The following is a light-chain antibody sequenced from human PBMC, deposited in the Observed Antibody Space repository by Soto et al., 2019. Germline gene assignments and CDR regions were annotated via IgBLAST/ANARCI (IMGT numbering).Light chain of an antibody. CDR1: SSDVGGYNY. V-gene: IGLV2-11*01. J-gene: IGLJ1*01. Sequence: QSALTQPRSVSGSPGQSVTISCTGTSSDVGGYNYVSWYQRHPGKAPKLMIYDVSKRPSGVPDRFSGSKSGNTASLTISGLQAEDEADYYCCSDAGSYVFGTGTKVTVL. CDR2: DVS. CDR3: CSDAGSYV.